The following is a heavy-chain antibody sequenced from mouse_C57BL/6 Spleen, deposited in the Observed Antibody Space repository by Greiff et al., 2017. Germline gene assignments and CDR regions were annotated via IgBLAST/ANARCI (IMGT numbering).Heavy chain of an antibody. CDR1: GYTFTSYW. J-gene: IGHJ2*01. CDR3: ARDYGSKGYYFDY. D-gene: IGHD1-1*01. V-gene: IGHV1-64*01. CDR2: IHPKSGST. Sequence: QVQLQQPGAELVKPGASVKLSCKASGYTFTSYWMHWVKQRPGQGLEWIGMIHPKSGSTNYNEKFKSKATLTVDKSSSTAYMQLSSLTSEDSAVYYCARDYGSKGYYFDYWGQGTTLTVSS.